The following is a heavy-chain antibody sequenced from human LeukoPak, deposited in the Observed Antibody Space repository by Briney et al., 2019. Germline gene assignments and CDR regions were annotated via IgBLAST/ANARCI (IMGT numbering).Heavy chain of an antibody. CDR2: IYSSGST. CDR1: GGSISTYY. Sequence: PSETLSLTCTVSGGSISTYYWTWIRQPAGKGLEWIGRIYSSGSTNYNPSLKSRLTMTVDTSKDQFSLKLRSVMAADTAVYYCARAYCVGDCTVLHIYFDNWGQGTLVTVSS. V-gene: IGHV4-4*07. CDR3: ARAYCVGDCTVLHIYFDN. J-gene: IGHJ4*02. D-gene: IGHD2-21*02.